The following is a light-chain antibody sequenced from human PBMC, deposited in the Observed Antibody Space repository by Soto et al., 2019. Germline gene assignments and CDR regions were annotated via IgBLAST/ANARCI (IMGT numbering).Light chain of an antibody. Sequence: DIQMTQSPFTLSSSVGDRVTITCRASQSISRWLAWYQQKTGKAPKLLIYRASSLESGVPSRFSGSGSGTEFTLTISGLQSDDSATYYCEQYQTWTFGQGTKVEIK. J-gene: IGKJ1*01. V-gene: IGKV1-5*03. CDR1: QSISRW. CDR2: RAS. CDR3: EQYQTWT.